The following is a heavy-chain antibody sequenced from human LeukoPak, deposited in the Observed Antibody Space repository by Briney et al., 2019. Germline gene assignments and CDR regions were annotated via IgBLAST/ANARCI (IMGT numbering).Heavy chain of an antibody. D-gene: IGHD3-10*01. CDR2: INPNSGGT. J-gene: IGHJ4*02. V-gene: IGHV1-2*02. Sequence: ASVKVSCKASGYTFTGYYMHWVRQAPGQGLEWMGWINPNSGGTNYAQKFQGRVTMTRDTSISTAYMELSRLRSDDTAVYYCARVMVRGVIFDYWGQGTLVTVSS. CDR3: ARVMVRGVIFDY. CDR1: GYTFTGYY.